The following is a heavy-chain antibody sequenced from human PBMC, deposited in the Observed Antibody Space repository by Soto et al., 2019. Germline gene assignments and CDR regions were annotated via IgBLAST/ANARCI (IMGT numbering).Heavy chain of an antibody. CDR2: IYYSGST. V-gene: IGHV4-30-4*01. D-gene: IGHD3-9*01. CDR3: AFLGVNSVYLRS. Sequence: SETLSLTCTVSGGSISSGDYYWSWIRQPPGKGLEWIGYIYYSGSTYYNPSLKSRVTISVDTSKNQFSLKLSSVTAADTAVYYCAFLGVNSVYLRSWGQGPLAPVPS. CDR1: GGSISSGDYY. J-gene: IGHJ4*02.